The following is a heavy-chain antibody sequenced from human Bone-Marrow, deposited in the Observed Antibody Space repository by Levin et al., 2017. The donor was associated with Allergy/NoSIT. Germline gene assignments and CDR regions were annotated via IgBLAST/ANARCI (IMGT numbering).Heavy chain of an antibody. CDR1: GGTFSSYA. V-gene: IGHV1-69*13. D-gene: IGHD1-26*01. CDR2: IIPIFGTA. J-gene: IGHJ5*02. Sequence: SVKVSCKASGGTFSSYAISWVRQAPGQGLEWMGGIIPIFGTANYAQKFQGRVTITADESTSTAYMGLSSVGCEDTAVYYCARGGGSYSNWFDPWGQGTLVTVSS. CDR3: ARGGGSYSNWFDP.